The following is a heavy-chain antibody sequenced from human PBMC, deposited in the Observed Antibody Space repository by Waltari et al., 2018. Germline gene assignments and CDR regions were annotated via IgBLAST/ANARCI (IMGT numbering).Heavy chain of an antibody. CDR1: GGSFSGYY. J-gene: IGHJ5*02. CDR2: INHSGST. V-gene: IGHV4-34*01. Sequence: QVQLQQWGAGLLKPSETLSLTCAVYGGSFSGYYWSWIRQPPGRGLEWIGGINHSGSTNYNPSLKRRVTISVDTSKNQFSLKLSSVTAADTAVYYCARGGRFGLIVGATRWFDPWGQGTLVTVSS. CDR3: ARGGRFGLIVGATRWFDP. D-gene: IGHD1-26*01.